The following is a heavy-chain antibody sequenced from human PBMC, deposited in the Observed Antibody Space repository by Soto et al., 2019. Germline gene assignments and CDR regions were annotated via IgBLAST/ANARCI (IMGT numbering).Heavy chain of an antibody. V-gene: IGHV3-21*01. CDR3: AREDSVIIPAVSDF. CDR2: VSKSDYT. J-gene: IGHJ4*02. D-gene: IGHD2-2*01. CDR1: GFYFNNYG. Sequence: GGSLRLSCTVSGFYFNNYGINWVRQPPGKGLEWVSSVSKSDYTYYSDSVKGRFTISRDNAKNSVSLQMNSLRAEDTAVYYCAREDSVIIPAVSDFWGQGTLVTVSS.